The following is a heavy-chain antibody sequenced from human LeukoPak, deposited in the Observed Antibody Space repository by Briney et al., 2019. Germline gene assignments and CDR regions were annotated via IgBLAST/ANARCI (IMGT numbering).Heavy chain of an antibody. CDR1: GFTFSSYG. V-gene: IGHV3-30*02. CDR3: AKARDGDSGSYFDY. CDR2: IRYDGSNK. J-gene: IGHJ4*02. D-gene: IGHD1-26*01. Sequence: PGGSLRVSCAASGFTFSSYGMHWVRQAPGKGLEGVAFIRYDGSNKYYADSVKGRFTISRDNSKNPLQLQTNSPGGEDTAVYCGAKARDGDSGSYFDYWGQGTLVTVSS.